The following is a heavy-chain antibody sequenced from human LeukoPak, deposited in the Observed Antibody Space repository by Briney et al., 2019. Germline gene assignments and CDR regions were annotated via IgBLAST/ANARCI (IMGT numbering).Heavy chain of an antibody. V-gene: IGHV3-53*01. D-gene: IGHD3-10*01. CDR1: GFTFSSNY. CDR2: IYSGGST. CDR3: ARTRPDYYYGSGSYFL. Sequence: GGSLSLSCPASGFTFSSNYMSWVRQAPGKGLEWVSVIYSGGSTYYADSVKGRFTISRDNSKNTLYLQMNSLRAEDTAVYYCARTRPDYYYGSGSYFLWGQGALVTVSS. J-gene: IGHJ4*02.